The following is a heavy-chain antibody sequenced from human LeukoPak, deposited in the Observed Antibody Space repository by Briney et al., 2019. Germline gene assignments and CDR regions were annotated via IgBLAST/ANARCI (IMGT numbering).Heavy chain of an antibody. J-gene: IGHJ4*02. CDR1: GGTFSSYA. CDR3: ARDQAATNTQVRFCLD. V-gene: IGHV1-69*13. Sequence: ASVKVSCKASGGTFSSYAISWVRQAPGQGLEWMGGIIPIFGTANYAQKFQGRVTITADESTSTAYMELSSLRSDDTAVYYCARDQAATNTQVRFCLDWGQGTLVTVSS. D-gene: IGHD3-9*01. CDR2: IIPIFGTA.